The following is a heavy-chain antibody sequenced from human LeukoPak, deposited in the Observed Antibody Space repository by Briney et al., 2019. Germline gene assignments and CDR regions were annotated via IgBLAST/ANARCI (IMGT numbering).Heavy chain of an antibody. D-gene: IGHD3-9*01. V-gene: IGHV4-59*01. Sequence: SETLSLTCTVSGGSISSYYRSWIRQPPGKGLEWIGYIYYSGSTNYNPSLKSRVTISVDTSKNQFSLKLSSVTAADTAVYYCARVEGYYDILTGYYSDGAYFDYWGQGTLVTVSS. CDR3: ARVEGYYDILTGYYSDGAYFDY. J-gene: IGHJ4*02. CDR2: IYYSGST. CDR1: GGSISSYY.